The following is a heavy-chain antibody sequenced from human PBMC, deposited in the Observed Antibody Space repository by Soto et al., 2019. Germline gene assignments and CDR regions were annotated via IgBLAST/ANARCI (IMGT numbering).Heavy chain of an antibody. J-gene: IGHJ6*02. CDR3: AKGGYCSGGSCYPRYYYGMDV. CDR1: VFTLSIYG. D-gene: IGHD2-15*01. Sequence: WGSLRVACVSYVFTLSIYGMRWVRQAQGNGLERVAVISYDGGNKYYADSVKGRFTISRDNSKNTLYLQMNSLRDEDTAVYYCAKGGYCSGGSCYPRYYYGMDVWGQGTTVTV. CDR2: ISYDGGNK. V-gene: IGHV3-30*18.